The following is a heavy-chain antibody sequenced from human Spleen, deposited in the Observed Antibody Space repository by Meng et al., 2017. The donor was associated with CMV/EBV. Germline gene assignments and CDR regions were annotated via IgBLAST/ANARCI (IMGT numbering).Heavy chain of an antibody. J-gene: IGHJ6*02. CDR2: IIPILGIA. Sequence: SVKVSCKASGGTFSSYAISWVRQAPGQGLEWMGGIIPILGIANYAQKFQGRVTITADKSTSTAYMELSSLRSEDTAVYYCARDYKWWGGTYYYYYGMDVWGQGTTVTVSS. D-gene: IGHD2-15*01. CDR1: GGTFSSYA. CDR3: ARDYKWWGGTYYYYYGMDV. V-gene: IGHV1-69*10.